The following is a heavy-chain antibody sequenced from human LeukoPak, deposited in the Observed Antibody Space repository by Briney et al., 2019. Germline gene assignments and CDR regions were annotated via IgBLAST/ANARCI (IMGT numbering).Heavy chain of an antibody. CDR2: ISYDGSNK. J-gene: IGHJ6*03. Sequence: ARSLRLSGAASGFTFSSYAMHWVRQAPGKGLEWVAVISYDGSNKYYADSVKGRFTIARDTSKNTLYLQMNSLRAKDTSFYYCASTYCSGGSCYFSVYYYMDVWRKRTTVSDCS. D-gene: IGHD2-15*01. CDR3: ASTYCSGGSCYFSVYYYMDV. CDR1: GFTFSSYA. V-gene: IGHV3-30*01.